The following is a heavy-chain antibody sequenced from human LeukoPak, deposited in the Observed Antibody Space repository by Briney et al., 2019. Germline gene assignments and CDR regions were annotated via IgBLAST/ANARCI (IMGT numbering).Heavy chain of an antibody. Sequence: KSSETLSLTCAVSGGSISSSNWWSWVRQPPGEGLEGIGEIYHSGSTNYNPSLKSRVTISVDKSKNQFSLKLSSVTAADTAVYYCARYYDSSGYYRRYHFDYWGQGTLVTVSS. CDR3: ARYYDSSGYYRRYHFDY. V-gene: IGHV4-4*02. CDR1: GGSISSSNW. D-gene: IGHD3-22*01. CDR2: IYHSGST. J-gene: IGHJ4*02.